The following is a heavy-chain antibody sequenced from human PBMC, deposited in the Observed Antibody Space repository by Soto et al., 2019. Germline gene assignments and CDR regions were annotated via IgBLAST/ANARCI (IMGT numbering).Heavy chain of an antibody. V-gene: IGHV3-72*01. D-gene: IGHD1-26*01. CDR3: VRWDSGNPEN. J-gene: IGHJ4*02. Sequence: EVQLVESGGGLVQPGGSLRHSCVVSGFTLSDHYIDWVRQAPGKGLEWVGRTKNKAQRYTTEYAASVKGRFTISRDDSEISVYLQMNSLKSEDTAVYYCVRWDSGNPENWGQGTLVTVSS. CDR2: TKNKAQRYTT. CDR1: GFTLSDHY.